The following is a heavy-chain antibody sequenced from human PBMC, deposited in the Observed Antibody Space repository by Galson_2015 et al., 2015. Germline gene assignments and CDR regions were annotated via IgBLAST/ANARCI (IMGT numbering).Heavy chain of an antibody. Sequence: ETLSLTCAVFGGSFSVYYWSWIRQAPGKGQEWIGEIKHTGSTTYNPSLKSRVTISVDTSRKQFSLKLTSVTVADTAIYYCAGGLYNSGWYRYWGQGTLVTVSS. CDR1: GGSFSVYY. D-gene: IGHD6-19*01. CDR3: AGGLYNSGWYRY. CDR2: IKHTGST. V-gene: IGHV4-34*01. J-gene: IGHJ4*02.